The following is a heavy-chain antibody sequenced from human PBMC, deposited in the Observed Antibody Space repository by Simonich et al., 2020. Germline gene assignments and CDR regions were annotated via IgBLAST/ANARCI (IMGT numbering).Heavy chain of an antibody. CDR2: INHSGNT. Sequence: QVQLQQWGAGLLKPSETLSLTCAVYGGSFSGYYWSWIRQPPGKGLEWIGEINHSGNTNYNPSLKSGVTISVDTSKNQFSLKLSSVTAADTAVYYCARGKGWKNAFDIWGQGTMVTVSS. CDR3: ARGKGWKNAFDI. J-gene: IGHJ3*02. D-gene: IGHD1-1*01. CDR1: GGSFSGYY. V-gene: IGHV4-34*01.